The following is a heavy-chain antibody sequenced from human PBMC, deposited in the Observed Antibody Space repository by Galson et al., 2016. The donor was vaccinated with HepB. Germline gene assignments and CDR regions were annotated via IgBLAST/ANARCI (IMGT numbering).Heavy chain of an antibody. CDR3: ARVWYSVDY. D-gene: IGHD6-13*01. Sequence: SLRLSCAVSGFTFSDYSMNWVRQAPGKGLEWVSYISSSSSTIYYTDSVKGRFTISRDNAKNSLYLQMNSLRAEDTAVYYCARVWYSVDYWGQGTLVTVSS. J-gene: IGHJ4*02. V-gene: IGHV3-48*04. CDR1: GFTFSDYS. CDR2: ISSSSSTI.